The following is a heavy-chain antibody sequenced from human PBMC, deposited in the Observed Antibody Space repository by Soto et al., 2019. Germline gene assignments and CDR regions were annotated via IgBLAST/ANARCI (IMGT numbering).Heavy chain of an antibody. V-gene: IGHV3-23*01. J-gene: IGHJ4*02. CDR1: GFTFGTYA. Sequence: EVQLLESGGGLVQPGGSLRLSCAASGFTFGTYAMTWVRQAPGKGLEWVSVISGTDGGTYYADSVKGRFTISRDSSKNTLYLHMNSPRAEDTAVYYCAKLTGANPFDCWGQGTLVTVSS. CDR2: ISGTDGGT. CDR3: AKLTGANPFDC. D-gene: IGHD1-26*01.